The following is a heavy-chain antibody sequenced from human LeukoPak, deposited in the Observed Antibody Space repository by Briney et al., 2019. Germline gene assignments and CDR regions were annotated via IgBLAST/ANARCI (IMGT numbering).Heavy chain of an antibody. J-gene: IGHJ4*02. CDR1: GGSISSYY. D-gene: IGHD6-13*01. V-gene: IGHV4-4*07. Sequence: SETLSLTCTVSGGSISSYYWSWIRQPAGKGLEWIGRIYTSGGTNYNPSLKSRVTMSVDTSKNQFSLKLSSVTAADTAVYYCARDFRIAAAGTYFDYWGQGTLVTVSS. CDR3: ARDFRIAAAGTYFDY. CDR2: IYTSGGT.